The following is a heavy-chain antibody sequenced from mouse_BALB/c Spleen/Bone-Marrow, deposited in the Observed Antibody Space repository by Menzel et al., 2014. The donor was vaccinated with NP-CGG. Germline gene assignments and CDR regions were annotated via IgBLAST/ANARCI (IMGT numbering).Heavy chain of an antibody. V-gene: IGHV1-14*01. CDR3: ARSMIGNYFDC. Sequence: EVQLQQSGPELVKPEASVKMSCKASGYTFTSYVMHWVKQKSGQGLEWIGYINPYNDGTKYNEKFKGKATLTSDKSSSTAYMELSSLTSEDSAVYYCARSMIGNYFDCWGQGTTLTVSS. CDR1: GYTFTSYV. CDR2: INPYNDGT. D-gene: IGHD2-4*01. J-gene: IGHJ2*01.